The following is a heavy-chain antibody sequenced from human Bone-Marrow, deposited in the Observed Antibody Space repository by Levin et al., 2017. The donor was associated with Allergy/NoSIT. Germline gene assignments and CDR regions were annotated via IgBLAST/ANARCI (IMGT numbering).Heavy chain of an antibody. CDR1: GGSINNYY. D-gene: IGHD5-24*01. CDR2: IFYTGST. V-gene: IGHV4-59*01. CDR3: ARLYGYNSYYYYGLDV. J-gene: IGHJ6*01. Sequence: SETLSLTCTVSGGSINNYYWTWVRQTPGKGLECIGYIFYTGSTNYNPSLGSRVTISIDTSRTQFSLKLKSVTAADTAVYYCARLYGYNSYYYYGLDVWGQGTLVTVSS.